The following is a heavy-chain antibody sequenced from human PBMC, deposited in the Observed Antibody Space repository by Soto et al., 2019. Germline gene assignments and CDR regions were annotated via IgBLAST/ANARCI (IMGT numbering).Heavy chain of an antibody. CDR2: TYYRSKWYN. Sequence: SQTLSLTCAISGESVSSNSAAWNWIRQSPSRGLEWLGRTYYRSKWYNDYAVSVKSRITINPDTSKNQFSLQLNSVTPEDTAVYYCARDPYCSGGSCYSSFDYWGQGTLVTVSS. V-gene: IGHV6-1*01. J-gene: IGHJ4*02. CDR3: ARDPYCSGGSCYSSFDY. D-gene: IGHD2-15*01. CDR1: GESVSSNSAA.